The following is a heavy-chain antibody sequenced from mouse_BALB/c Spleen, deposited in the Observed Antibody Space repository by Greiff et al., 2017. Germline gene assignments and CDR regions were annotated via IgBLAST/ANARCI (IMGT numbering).Heavy chain of an antibody. CDR3: ARDDGYPYYFDY. CDR2: IYPGDGDT. V-gene: IGHV1-80*01. CDR1: GYAFSSYW. D-gene: IGHD2-3*01. J-gene: IGHJ2*01. Sequence: VKVVESGAELVRPGSSVKISCKASGYAFSSYWMNWVKQRPGQGLEWIGQIYPGDGDTNYNGKFKGKATLTADKSSSTAYMQLSSLTSEDSAVYFCARDDGYPYYFDYWGQGTTLTVSS.